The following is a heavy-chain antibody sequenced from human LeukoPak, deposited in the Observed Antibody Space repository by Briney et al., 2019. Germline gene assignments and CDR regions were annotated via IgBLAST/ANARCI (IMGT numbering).Heavy chain of an antibody. CDR1: GYSISSGYY. CDR2: IYHSGST. CDR3: YLSGTRLGRYFDY. J-gene: IGHJ4*02. V-gene: IGHV4-38-2*02. D-gene: IGHD1-26*01. Sequence: PSETLSLTCTVSGYSISSGYYWGWIRQPPGKGLEWIGSIYHSGSTYYNPSLKSRVTISVDTSKNQFSLKLSSVTAADTAVYYCYLSGTRLGRYFDYWGQGTLVTVSS.